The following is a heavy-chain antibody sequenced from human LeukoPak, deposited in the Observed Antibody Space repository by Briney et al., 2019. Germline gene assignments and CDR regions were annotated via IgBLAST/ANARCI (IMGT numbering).Heavy chain of an antibody. CDR2: IIPIFGTA. D-gene: IGHD6-19*01. V-gene: IGHV1-69*13. Sequence: SVKVSCKASGGTFSSYAISWVRQAPGQGLEWMGGIIPIFGTANYAQKFQGRVTITADESTSTAYMELSSLRSEDTAVYYCARGRIAVAGENDYWGQGTLVTVSS. J-gene: IGHJ4*02. CDR3: ARGRIAVAGENDY. CDR1: GGTFSSYA.